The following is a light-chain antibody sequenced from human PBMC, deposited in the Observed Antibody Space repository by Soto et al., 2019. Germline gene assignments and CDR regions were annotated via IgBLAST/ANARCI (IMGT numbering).Light chain of an antibody. CDR2: DAS. CDR1: QSVSSY. J-gene: IGKJ3*01. CDR3: QQRSNLPT. Sequence: EIVLTQSPATLSLSPGERATLSCRASQSVSSYLAWYQQKPGQAPRILIYDASNRATGIPARFSGSGSGTDFTLTISSLEPEDFAVYYCQQRSNLPTFGPGTKVDIK. V-gene: IGKV3-11*01.